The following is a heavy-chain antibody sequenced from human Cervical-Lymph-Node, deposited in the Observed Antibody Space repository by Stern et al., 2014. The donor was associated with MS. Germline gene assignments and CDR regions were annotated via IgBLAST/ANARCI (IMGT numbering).Heavy chain of an antibody. J-gene: IGHJ5*02. Sequence: QVQLQESGPGLVQPSGTLSLTCTVSGGSLRSYYWSWIRQPPGKGLEWIGYIYYSGSTNYNPSLKSRVTISVDTSKNQYSLKLSSVTAADTAVYYCARGATQAFDPWGQGTLVTVSS. CDR3: ARGATQAFDP. CDR1: GGSLRSYY. V-gene: IGHV4-59*01. CDR2: IYYSGST.